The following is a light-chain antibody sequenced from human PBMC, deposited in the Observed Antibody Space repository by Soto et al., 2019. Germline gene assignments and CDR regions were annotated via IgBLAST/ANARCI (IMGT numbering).Light chain of an antibody. CDR2: HTS. CDR1: QSVSSNS. Sequence: EIVLTQSPGTLSLSPGERATLSCRASQSVSSNSLTWYQQKPGQAPRLLIYHTSNRATGIPDRFSGSGSGTDFTLTIGRLEPADFAVYYCQQSDAFGGGTKLEIK. CDR3: QQSDA. V-gene: IGKV3-20*01. J-gene: IGKJ4*01.